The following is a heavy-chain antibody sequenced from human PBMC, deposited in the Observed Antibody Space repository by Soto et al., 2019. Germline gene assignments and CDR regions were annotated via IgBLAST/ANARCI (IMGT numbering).Heavy chain of an antibody. CDR3: ARQVRFLEWLSLDYYYYMDV. CDR2: IYPGDSDT. D-gene: IGHD3-3*01. V-gene: IGHV5-51*01. Sequence: EVQLVQSGAEVKKPGESLKISCKGSGYSFTSYWIGWVRQMPGKGLEWMGIIYPGDSDTRYSPSFQGQVTISADKSISTAYLQWSSLKASDTAMYYCARQVRFLEWLSLDYYYYMDVWGKGTTVTVSS. J-gene: IGHJ6*03. CDR1: GYSFTSYW.